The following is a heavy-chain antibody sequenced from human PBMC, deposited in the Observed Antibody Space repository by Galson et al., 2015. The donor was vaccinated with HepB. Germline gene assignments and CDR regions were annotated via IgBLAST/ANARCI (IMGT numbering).Heavy chain of an antibody. Sequence: LSLTCTVSGGSISSSSYYWGWIRQPPGKGLEWIGSIYYSGSTYYNPSLKSRVTISVDTSKNQFSLKLSSVTAADTAVYYCVLDGVDCSSTSCQWVDYWGQGTLVTVSS. V-gene: IGHV4-39*01. J-gene: IGHJ4*02. CDR1: GGSISSSSYY. CDR3: VLDGVDCSSTSCQWVDY. D-gene: IGHD2-2*01. CDR2: IYYSGST.